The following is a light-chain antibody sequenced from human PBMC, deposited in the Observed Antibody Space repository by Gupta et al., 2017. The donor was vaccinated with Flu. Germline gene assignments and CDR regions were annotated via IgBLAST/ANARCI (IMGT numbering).Light chain of an antibody. CDR1: QSITNF. J-gene: IGKJ4*01. V-gene: IGKV1-39*01. Sequence: IQMTHYPSAVSASVGDRVTLTCRASQSITNFLNWYQQRPGRAPKLLIHTASSLRSGVPSRFSGSGSGTDFTLTISTLQPEDFATYFCQQTDSTPLNFGGGTKVEIK. CDR2: TAS. CDR3: QQTDSTPLN.